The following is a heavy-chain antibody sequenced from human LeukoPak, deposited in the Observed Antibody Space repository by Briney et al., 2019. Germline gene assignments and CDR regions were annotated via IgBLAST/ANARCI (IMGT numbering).Heavy chain of an antibody. CDR2: ISNNDGSNT. V-gene: IGHV3-23*01. D-gene: IGHD3-10*01. CDR1: GFTFSSYA. Sequence: GGSLGLSCAASGFTFSSYAMSWVRQAPGKGLEWVSTISNNDGSNTYYADSVEGRFTISRDNSKNTLFLQMNSLRAEDTAVYYCARARGFGELSHPYGMDVWGQGTTVTVSS. CDR3: ARARGFGELSHPYGMDV. J-gene: IGHJ6*02.